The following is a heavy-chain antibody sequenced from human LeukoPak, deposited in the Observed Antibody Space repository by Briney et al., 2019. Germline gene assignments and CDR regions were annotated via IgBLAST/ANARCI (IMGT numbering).Heavy chain of an antibody. Sequence: GGSQRLSCAASGFTFSDNYMSWSRQAPGKGLEWVSYVTGSGGIASYADSVRGRFTISRDNAKNQLYLQMNSLGVEDTALYYCARDYCSGASCLRIQTLDSWGQGTLDTVSS. CDR3: ARDYCSGASCLRIQTLDS. D-gene: IGHD2-15*01. CDR2: VTGSGGIA. J-gene: IGHJ4*02. V-gene: IGHV3-11*04. CDR1: GFTFSDNY.